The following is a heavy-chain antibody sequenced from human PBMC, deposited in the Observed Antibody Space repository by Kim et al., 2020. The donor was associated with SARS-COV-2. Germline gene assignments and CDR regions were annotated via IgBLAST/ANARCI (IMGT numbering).Heavy chain of an antibody. Sequence: GGSLRLSCAASGFTFSSYAMSWVRQAPGKGLEWVSAISGSGGSTYYADSVKGRFTISRDNSKNTLYLQMNSLRAEDTAVYYCATPPYYYGSGSLPGARYWGQGTLVTVSS. J-gene: IGHJ4*02. CDR1: GFTFSSYA. CDR2: ISGSGGST. D-gene: IGHD3-10*01. CDR3: ATPPYYYGSGSLPGARY. V-gene: IGHV3-23*01.